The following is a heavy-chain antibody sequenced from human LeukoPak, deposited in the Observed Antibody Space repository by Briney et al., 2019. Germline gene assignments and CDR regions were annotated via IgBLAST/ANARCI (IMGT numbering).Heavy chain of an antibody. CDR3: VKGATSSWYDWFDP. D-gene: IGHD6-13*01. J-gene: IGHJ5*02. CDR2: ISWNSGNI. Sequence: PSRSLRLSCAASGFTFDDYAMHWVRQAPGRGLEWVSGISWNSGNIVYADSVKGRFTISRDNAKNSLYLQMNSLRPEDTAFYYCVKGATSSWYDWFDPWGQGTLVTVSS. V-gene: IGHV3-9*01. CDR1: GFTFDDYA.